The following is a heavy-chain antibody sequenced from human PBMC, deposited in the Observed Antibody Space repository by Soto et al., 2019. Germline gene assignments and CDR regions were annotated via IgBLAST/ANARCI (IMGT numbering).Heavy chain of an antibody. D-gene: IGHD2-15*01. CDR1: GGSISSGGYY. CDR3: ARVGCSGGSCYHTSPYYFDY. J-gene: IGHJ4*02. Sequence: QVQLQESGPRLVKPSQTLSLTCTVSGGSISSGGYYWSWIRQHPGKGLEWIGYIYYSGSTYYNPSLKSRVTISVDTSKNQFSLKLSSVTAADTAVYYCARVGCSGGSCYHTSPYYFDYWGQGTLVTVSS. V-gene: IGHV4-31*03. CDR2: IYYSGST.